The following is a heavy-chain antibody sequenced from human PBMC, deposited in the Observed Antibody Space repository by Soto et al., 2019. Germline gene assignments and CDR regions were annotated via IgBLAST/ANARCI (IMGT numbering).Heavy chain of an antibody. V-gene: IGHV3-23*01. CDR3: AKGAWLDY. D-gene: IGHD5-12*01. CDR2: VSGRDGST. Sequence: EVQLLESGGGLVQPGASLRLSCAASGFAFTTFDMSWARQAPRKGLEWVSVVSGRDGSTSYADSLKGRFTISKDSSKNTLYLQKNSLRAEDTAVYYCAKGAWLDYWGQGTLVTVSS. CDR1: GFAFTTFD. J-gene: IGHJ4*02.